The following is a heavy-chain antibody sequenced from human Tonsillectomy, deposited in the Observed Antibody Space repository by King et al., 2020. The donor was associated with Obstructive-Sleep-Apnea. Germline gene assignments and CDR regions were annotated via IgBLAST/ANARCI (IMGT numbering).Heavy chain of an antibody. J-gene: IGHJ6*02. D-gene: IGHD2-15*01. CDR2: LYSSGTT. Sequence: VQLVESGGGLVQPGGSLRLSCAVSGFTVSNNYMSWVRQAPGKGLEWVSLLYSSGTTYYADSVKGRFTVSRDNSKNTLYLQMNSLRAEDTALYYCARETSGPYYYYGMDVWGQGTTVIVSS. CDR1: GFTVSNNY. CDR3: ARETSGPYYYYGMDV. V-gene: IGHV3-66*01.